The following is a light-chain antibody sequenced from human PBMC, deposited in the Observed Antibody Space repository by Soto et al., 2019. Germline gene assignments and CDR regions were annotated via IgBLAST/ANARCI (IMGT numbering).Light chain of an antibody. V-gene: IGKV1-13*02. CDR3: QQFNSYPTT. J-gene: IGKJ4*01. Sequence: AIQLTQSPSSLSASVGDRGTITCRASQGISSAVAWYQQKPGKAPKLLIYDASSLESGVPSRFSGSGSGTDFTLTISSLQPEDFASYYCQQFNSYPTTFGGGTKVEIK. CDR1: QGISSA. CDR2: DAS.